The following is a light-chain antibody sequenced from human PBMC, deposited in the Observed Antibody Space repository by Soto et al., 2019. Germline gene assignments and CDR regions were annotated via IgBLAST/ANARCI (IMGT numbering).Light chain of an antibody. CDR3: GAVLGSGSNYV. J-gene: IGLJ1*01. CDR1: SGYSNYK. V-gene: IGLV9-49*01. Sequence: QPVLTQPPSASASLGASVTLTCTLSSGYSNYKVDWYQQRPGKGPRFVMRVGTGGIVGSKGDGFPARFSVLGSGLNRYLTIKNIQEEHESDSRCGAVLGSGSNYVFGTGTKLTVL. CDR2: VGTGGIVG.